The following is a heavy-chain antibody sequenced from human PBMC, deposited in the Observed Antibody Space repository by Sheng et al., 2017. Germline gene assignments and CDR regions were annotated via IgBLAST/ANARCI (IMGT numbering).Heavy chain of an antibody. CDR3: AKGGRQLVPKYYGMDV. CDR1: GFTFSSYG. D-gene: IGHD6-6*01. Sequence: QVQLVESGGGVVQPGRSLRLSCAASGFTFSSYGMHWVRQAPGKGLEWVAVISYDGSNKYYADSVKGRFTISRDNSKNTLYLQMNSLRAEDTAVYYCAKGGRQLVPKYYGMDVWDQGP. CDR2: ISYDGSNK. J-gene: IGHJ6*02. V-gene: IGHV3-30*18.